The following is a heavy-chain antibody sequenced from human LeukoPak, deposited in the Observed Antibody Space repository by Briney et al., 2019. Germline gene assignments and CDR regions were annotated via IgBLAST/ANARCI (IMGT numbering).Heavy chain of an antibody. D-gene: IGHD6-19*01. Sequence: ASVKVSCKASGGTFSSYAISWVRQAPGQGLEWMGGIIPIFGTANYAQKFQGRVTITADKSTSTAYMELSSLRSEDTAVYYCVRGPFYLDSSTYSFDYWGQGTLVTVSS. CDR2: IIPIFGTA. V-gene: IGHV1-69*06. CDR1: GGTFSSYA. J-gene: IGHJ4*02. CDR3: VRGPFYLDSSTYSFDY.